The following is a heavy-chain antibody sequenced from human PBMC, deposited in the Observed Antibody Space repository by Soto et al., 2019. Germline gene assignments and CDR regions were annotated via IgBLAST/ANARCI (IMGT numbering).Heavy chain of an antibody. CDR2: INPNTGVT. V-gene: IGHV1-2*02. D-gene: IGHD1-1*01. J-gene: IGHJ4*02. CDR3: AKDPTGRTGY. CDR1: GYSFTDYY. Sequence: ASVKVSCKXSGYSFTDYYMHWVRQAPGQGLEWMGWINPNTGVTKYAQNFQGRVTMTRDTSISTAYMELSRLRSDDTAVYYCAKDPTGRTGYWGQGALVTVSS.